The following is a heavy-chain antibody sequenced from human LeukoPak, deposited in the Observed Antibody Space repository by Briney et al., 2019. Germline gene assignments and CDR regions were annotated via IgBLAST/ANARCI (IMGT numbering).Heavy chain of an antibody. D-gene: IGHD3-10*01. CDR2: INSDGSST. V-gene: IGHV3-74*01. J-gene: IGHJ4*02. Sequence: GGSLRLSCAASGFTFSSYWMHWVRQAPGKGLVWVSRINSDGSSTSYADSVKGRFTISRDNAKNTLYLQMNSLRAEDTAVYYCARTYYYGSGYYFDYWGQGTLVTVSS. CDR3: ARTYYYGSGYYFDY. CDR1: GFTFSSYW.